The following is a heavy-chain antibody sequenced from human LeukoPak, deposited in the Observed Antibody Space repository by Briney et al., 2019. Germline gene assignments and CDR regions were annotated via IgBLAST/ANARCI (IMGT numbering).Heavy chain of an antibody. CDR2: IYCSGST. D-gene: IGHD3-3*01. Sequence: QPSETLSLTCTVSGGSISSYYWSWIRQPPGKGLEWIGYIYCSGSTNYNPSLKSRVTISVDTSKNQFSLKLSSVTAADTAVYYCAREYCDFWSGYYLLDYWGREPWSLPPQ. CDR1: GGSISSYY. J-gene: IGHJ4*02. CDR3: AREYCDFWSGYYLLDY. V-gene: IGHV4-59*01.